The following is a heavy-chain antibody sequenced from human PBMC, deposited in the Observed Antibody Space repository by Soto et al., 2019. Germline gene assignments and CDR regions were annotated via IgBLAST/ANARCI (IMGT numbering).Heavy chain of an antibody. CDR3: ARDVAAAGD. CDR1: GASISSSNW. Sequence: SETLSLTCAVSGASISSSNWWSWVRQTPGKGLEWIGEIHPSGTTHYNPSLKSRVTISVDKSKNQFSLTLISVTAADAAVYYCARDVAAAGDWGQGTLVTVSS. J-gene: IGHJ4*02. CDR2: IHPSGTT. D-gene: IGHD6-13*01. V-gene: IGHV4-4*02.